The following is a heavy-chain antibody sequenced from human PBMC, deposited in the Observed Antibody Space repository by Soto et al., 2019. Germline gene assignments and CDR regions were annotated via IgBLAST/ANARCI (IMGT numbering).Heavy chain of an antibody. CDR1: GFTVSSNY. CDR2: IYSGGST. CDR3: ARDDDTGWYSFDY. V-gene: IGHV3-66*01. Sequence: GGSLRLSCAVSGFTVSSNYMSWVRQAPGKGLEWVSVIYSGGSTYYTDSVKGRFTISRDNSKNTLYLQMNSLRAEDTAVYYCARDDDTGWYSFDYWGQGTQVTVSS. D-gene: IGHD6-19*01. J-gene: IGHJ4*02.